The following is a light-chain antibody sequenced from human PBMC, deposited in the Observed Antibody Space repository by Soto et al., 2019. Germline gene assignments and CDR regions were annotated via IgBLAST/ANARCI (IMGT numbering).Light chain of an antibody. J-gene: IGKJ4*01. Sequence: EIVLTQSPGTLSLSPGERATLSCRASQSVSSSYLAWYQQKPGQAPRLLIYGASSRATGIPDRFSGSGSGTDFTLTIRRLEPEDFAVYYCQQYGSSPPLTFGGGTTVDIK. CDR2: GAS. V-gene: IGKV3-20*01. CDR3: QQYGSSPPLT. CDR1: QSVSSSY.